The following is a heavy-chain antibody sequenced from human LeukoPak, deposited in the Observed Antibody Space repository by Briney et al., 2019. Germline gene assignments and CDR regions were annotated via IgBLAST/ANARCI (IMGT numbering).Heavy chain of an antibody. Sequence: GGSLRLSCAASGFIFSSYGMHWVRQAPGKGLEWVAVVSYDGSSKYYADSVKGRFTISRDNSKNTLYLQMNSLRAEGTAVYHCTKEHYYGSGSYPEYWGQGVLVTVSS. CDR3: TKEHYYGSGSYPEY. J-gene: IGHJ4*02. V-gene: IGHV3-30*18. CDR2: VSYDGSSK. D-gene: IGHD3-10*01. CDR1: GFIFSSYG.